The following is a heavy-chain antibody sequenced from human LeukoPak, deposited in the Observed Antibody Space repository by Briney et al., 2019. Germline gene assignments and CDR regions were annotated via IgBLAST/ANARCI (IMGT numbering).Heavy chain of an antibody. V-gene: IGHV3-30*01. CDR2: VSYDGSGE. CDR1: GFIFRSYP. CDR3: ARDGVGTAFDL. D-gene: IGHD1-26*01. J-gene: IGHJ3*01. Sequence: GGSLRLSCAASGFIFRSYPMHWVRQAPGKGLEWVAVVSYDGSGENFADSVNGRFTISRDNSKNTLYLQMNSLRAEDTAVFYCARDGVGTAFDLWGQGTMVTVSS.